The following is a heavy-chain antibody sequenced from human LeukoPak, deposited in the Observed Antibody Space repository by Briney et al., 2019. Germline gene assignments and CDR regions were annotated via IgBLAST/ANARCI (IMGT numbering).Heavy chain of an antibody. CDR3: ARDYSSSWYFDY. D-gene: IGHD6-13*01. CDR1: GGSISSSSYF. CDR2: IYYTGST. Sequence: SETLSLTCPVSGGSISSSSYFWGWIRQPPGRGLEWIGSIYYTGSTYYNPSLKSRVSISVATSQNQFSLKLTAVTAADTAVYYCARDYSSSWYFDYWGQGTLVTVSP. J-gene: IGHJ4*02. V-gene: IGHV4-39*02.